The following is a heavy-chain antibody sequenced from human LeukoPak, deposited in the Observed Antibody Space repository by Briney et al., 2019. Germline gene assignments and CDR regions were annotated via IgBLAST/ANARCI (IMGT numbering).Heavy chain of an antibody. D-gene: IGHD5-12*01. CDR3: ARDTPEDIVATYYFDY. CDR2: INPSGGST. V-gene: IGHV1-46*03. J-gene: IGHJ4*02. CDR1: GYTFTRYY. Sequence: GASVKVSCKASGYTFTRYYMHWVRQAPGQGLEWMGIINPSGGSTSYAQKFQGRVTMTRDTSTSTVYMELSSLRSEDTAVYYCARDTPEDIVATYYFDYWGQGTLVNVSS.